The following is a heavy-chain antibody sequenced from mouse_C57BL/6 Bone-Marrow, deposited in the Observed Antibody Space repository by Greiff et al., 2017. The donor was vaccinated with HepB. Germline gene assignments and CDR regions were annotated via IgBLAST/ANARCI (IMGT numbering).Heavy chain of an antibody. D-gene: IGHD1-1*01. J-gene: IGHJ2*01. CDR1: GYTFTSYW. CDR3: SRRGTTVVAPYYFDY. Sequence: VQLQQPGAELVMPGASVKLSCKASGYTFTSYWMHWVKQRPGQGLEWIGEIDPSDSYTNYNQKFKGKSTLTVDKSSSTAYMQLSSLTSEDSAVYYCSRRGTTVVAPYYFDYWGQGTTLTVSS. V-gene: IGHV1-69*01. CDR2: IDPSDSYT.